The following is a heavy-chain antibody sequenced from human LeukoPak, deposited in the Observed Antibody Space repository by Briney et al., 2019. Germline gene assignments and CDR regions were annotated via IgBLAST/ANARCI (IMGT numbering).Heavy chain of an antibody. V-gene: IGHV1-46*01. D-gene: IGHD4-23*01. CDR2: INPSGGST. Sequence: ASVKVSCKASGYTFTSYYMRWVRQAPGQGLEWMGIINPSGGSTSYAQTFQGRVTITADESTSTVFMELSSLRSDDTAFYYCARNSRVASTSGLNYWGQGTLVTVSS. CDR1: GYTFTSYY. J-gene: IGHJ4*02. CDR3: ARNSRVASTSGLNY.